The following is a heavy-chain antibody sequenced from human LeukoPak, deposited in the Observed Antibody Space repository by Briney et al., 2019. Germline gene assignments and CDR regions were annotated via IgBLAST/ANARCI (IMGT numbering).Heavy chain of an antibody. Sequence: GGSLRLSCAASGFTFSSYAMSWVRQAPGKGLEWVSAISGSGGSTYYADSVKGRFTISRDNSKNTLYLQMNSLRAEDTAVYYCAKDKDIVVVPAAIGDCWGQGTLATVSS. CDR2: ISGSGGST. CDR1: GFTFSSYA. D-gene: IGHD2-2*01. CDR3: AKDKDIVVVPAAIGDC. J-gene: IGHJ4*02. V-gene: IGHV3-23*01.